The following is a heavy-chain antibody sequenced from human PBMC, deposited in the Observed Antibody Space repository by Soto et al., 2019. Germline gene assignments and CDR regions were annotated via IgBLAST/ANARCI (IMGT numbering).Heavy chain of an antibody. CDR2: TIPIFGTA. Sequence: QVQLVQSGAEVKKPGSSVKVSCKASGGTFSSYAISWVRQAPGQGLEWMGGTIPIFGTANYAQKFQGRVTITADKSTSTAYMELSSLRSEDTAVYYCARQTLDYGSGSYQFDYWGQGTLVTVSS. D-gene: IGHD3-10*01. CDR1: GGTFSSYA. V-gene: IGHV1-69*06. J-gene: IGHJ4*02. CDR3: ARQTLDYGSGSYQFDY.